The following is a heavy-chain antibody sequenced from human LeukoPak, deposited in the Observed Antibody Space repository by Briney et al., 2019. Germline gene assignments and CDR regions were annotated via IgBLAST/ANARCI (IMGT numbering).Heavy chain of an antibody. CDR2: ISWDGGST. CDR3: AKDACYSPISSYYYYGMDV. Sequence: GGSLRLSCAATGFTFDDYTMHWVRQAPGKGLEWVSLISWDGGSTYYADSVKGRFTISRDNSKNSLYLQMNSLRTEDTALYCCAKDACYSPISSYYYYGMDVWGQGTTVTVSS. D-gene: IGHD2-15*01. CDR1: GFTFDDYT. J-gene: IGHJ6*02. V-gene: IGHV3-43*01.